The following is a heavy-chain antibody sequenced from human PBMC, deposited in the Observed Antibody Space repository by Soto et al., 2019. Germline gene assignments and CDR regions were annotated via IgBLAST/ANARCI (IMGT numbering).Heavy chain of an antibody. D-gene: IGHD6-19*01. J-gene: IGHJ4*02. CDR2: IFYTGST. Sequence: TLSLTCTVSGDSISSYYWSWIRQPPGKGLEWIGYIFYTGSTNYNPSLQSRVTISVDTSMNQFYLNLNSLTAADTAVYYCARHGSPVAGTGWLDSWGQGTLVTVSS. V-gene: IGHV4-59*08. CDR3: ARHGSPVAGTGWLDS. CDR1: GDSISSYY.